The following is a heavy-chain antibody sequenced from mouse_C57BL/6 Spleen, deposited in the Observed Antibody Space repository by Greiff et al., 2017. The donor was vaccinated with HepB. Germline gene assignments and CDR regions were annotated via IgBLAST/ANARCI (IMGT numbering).Heavy chain of an antibody. Sequence: QVHVKQSGPELVKPGASVKISCKASGYAFSSSWMNWVKQRPGKGLEWIGRIYPGDGDTNYNGKFKGKATLTADKSSSRAYMQLSSLTSEDSAVYFCERAYYSNPYAMDYWGQGTSVTVSS. J-gene: IGHJ4*01. CDR2: IYPGDGDT. CDR1: GYAFSSSW. D-gene: IGHD2-5*01. CDR3: ERAYYSNPYAMDY. V-gene: IGHV1-82*01.